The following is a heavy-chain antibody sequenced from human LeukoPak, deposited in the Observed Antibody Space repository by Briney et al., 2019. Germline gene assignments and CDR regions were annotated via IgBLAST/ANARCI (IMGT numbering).Heavy chain of an antibody. V-gene: IGHV3-23*01. Sequence: PGGSLRLSCAASGFTFSSYGMTWVRQAPGKGLEWVSAISDSGGSTYYTDSVKGRFTISRDNSKNTLYLQMNSLRAEDTAVYYCAKGERGDYNSFDYWGQGTLVTVSS. J-gene: IGHJ4*02. CDR1: GFTFSSYG. CDR3: AKGERGDYNSFDY. D-gene: IGHD4-11*01. CDR2: ISDSGGST.